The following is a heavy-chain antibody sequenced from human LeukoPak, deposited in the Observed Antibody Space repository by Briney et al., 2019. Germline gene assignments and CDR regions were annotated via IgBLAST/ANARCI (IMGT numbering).Heavy chain of an antibody. V-gene: IGHV1-18*01. CDR1: GYTFTSYG. CDR2: ISAYNGNT. CDR3: ARVESYYGSGSYYVY. J-gene: IGHJ4*02. Sequence: ASVKVSCKASGYTFTSYGISWVRRAPGQGLEWMGWISAYNGNTNYAQKLQGRVTMTTDTSTSTAYMELRSLRSDDTAVYYCARVESYYGSGSYYVYWGQGTLVTVSS. D-gene: IGHD3-10*01.